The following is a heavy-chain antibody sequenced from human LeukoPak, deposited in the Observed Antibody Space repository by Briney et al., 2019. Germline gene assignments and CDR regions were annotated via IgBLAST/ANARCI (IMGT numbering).Heavy chain of an antibody. D-gene: IGHD4-17*01. CDR1: GYTFTGYY. V-gene: IGHV1-2*02. J-gene: IGHJ6*03. CDR3: ARGDYGDYVFGSYYNYLDV. Sequence: ASVKVSCKASGYTFTGYYVHWVRQAPGQGLEWMGWINPNTGGTNYAQKFRVRLTMTRDTSISTAYMELSWLRSDDTAVYYCARGDYGDYVFGSYYNYLDVWGKGTTVTVSS. CDR2: INPNTGGT.